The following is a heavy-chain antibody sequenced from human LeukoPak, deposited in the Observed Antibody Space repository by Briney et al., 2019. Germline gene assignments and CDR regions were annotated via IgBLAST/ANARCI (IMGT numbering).Heavy chain of an antibody. CDR2: IYHSGST. J-gene: IGHJ4*02. CDR3: ARRVGATNPYFDY. Sequence: SGTLSLTCTVSGHSISSGYYWGWIRQPPGKGLEWIGSIYHSGSTYYNPSLKSRATISVDTSKNQFSLKLSSVTAADTAVYYCARRVGATNPYFDYWGQGTLVTVSS. V-gene: IGHV4-38-2*02. CDR1: GHSISSGYY. D-gene: IGHD1-26*01.